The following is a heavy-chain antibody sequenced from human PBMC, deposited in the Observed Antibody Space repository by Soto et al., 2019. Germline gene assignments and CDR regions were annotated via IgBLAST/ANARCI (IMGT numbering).Heavy chain of an antibody. Sequence: SETLSLTCAVSGVSISSSNSWNWVRQPPGKGLEWIGEIYHSGSTNYNPSLKSRVTISVDTSKNQFSLKLSSVTAADTAVYYCARRWGRSFDYWGQGTLVTVSS. J-gene: IGHJ4*02. CDR1: GVSISSSNS. V-gene: IGHV4-4*02. D-gene: IGHD2-15*01. CDR2: IYHSGST. CDR3: ARRWGRSFDY.